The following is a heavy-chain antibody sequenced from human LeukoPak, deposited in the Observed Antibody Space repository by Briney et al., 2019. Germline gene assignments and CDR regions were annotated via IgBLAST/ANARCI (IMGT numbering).Heavy chain of an antibody. V-gene: IGHV3-66*01. J-gene: IGHJ6*02. CDR1: GFTVSSNY. CDR2: IYSGGST. Sequence: GGSLRLSCAASGFTVSSNYMSWVRQAPGKGLEWVSVIYSGGSTYYADSVKGRFTISRDNSKNTLYLQMNSLRAEDTAVYYCARDSVAVYYYYGMDVWGQGTTVTVSS. CDR3: ARDSVAVYYYYGMDV. D-gene: IGHD4-23*01.